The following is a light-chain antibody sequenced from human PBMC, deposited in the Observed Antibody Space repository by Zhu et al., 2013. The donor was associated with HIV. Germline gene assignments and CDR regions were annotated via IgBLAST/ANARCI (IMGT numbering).Light chain of an antibody. J-gene: IGLJ1*01. CDR2: DNN. V-gene: IGLV1-51*01. CDR3: GTWDSSLSTHYV. CDR1: SSNIGNNY. Sequence: QSVLTQPPSVSGAPGQRVTISCSGSSSNIGNNYVSWYQQLPGTAPKLLIYDNNKRPSGIPDRFSGSKSGTSATLGITGLQTGDEADYYCGTWDSSLSTHYVFGTGTKVTVL.